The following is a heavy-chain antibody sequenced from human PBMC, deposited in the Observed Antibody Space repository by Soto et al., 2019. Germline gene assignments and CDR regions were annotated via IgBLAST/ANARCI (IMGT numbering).Heavy chain of an antibody. CDR1: GGSISSSSYY. CDR3: ARHGDVPFDY. V-gene: IGHV4-39*01. Sequence: LSLTCTVSGGSISSSSYYGGWILQPPGKGLEWIGSIYYSGSTYYNPSLKSRVTISVDTSKNQFSLKLSSVTAADTAVYYCARHGDVPFDYWGQGTLVTVSS. J-gene: IGHJ4*02. D-gene: IGHD7-27*01. CDR2: IYYSGST.